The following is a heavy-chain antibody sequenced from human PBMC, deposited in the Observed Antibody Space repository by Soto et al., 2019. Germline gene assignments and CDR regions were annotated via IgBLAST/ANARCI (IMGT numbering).Heavy chain of an antibody. V-gene: IGHV4-30-4*01. CDR3: TAGPARQQRMEY. Sequence: SEALSLTCTVSGGSITSGDYYWSWIRQPPGKVLGWIGYIYYSGGTYYNPSLKSRITLPANTCNIKITVNWRSPTAADTPMYIGTAGPARQQRMEYSGQGT. CDR1: GGSITSGDYY. CDR2: IYYSGGT. D-gene: IGHD1-7*01. J-gene: IGHJ4*02.